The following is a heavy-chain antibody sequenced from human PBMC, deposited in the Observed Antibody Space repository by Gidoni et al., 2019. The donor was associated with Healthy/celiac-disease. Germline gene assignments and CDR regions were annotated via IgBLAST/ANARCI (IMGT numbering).Heavy chain of an antibody. V-gene: IGHV3-33*01. J-gene: IGHJ4*02. Sequence: QVQLVESGGGVVQPGRSLRLSCAASGFTFSSYGMHWVRQAPGKGLGWVAVIWYDGSNKYYADSVKRRFTSSRDNSKNTLYLQMNSLRAEDTAVYYCARGGIAVAGIDYWGQGTLVTVSA. CDR2: IWYDGSNK. D-gene: IGHD6-19*01. CDR1: GFTFSSYG. CDR3: ARGGIAVAGIDY.